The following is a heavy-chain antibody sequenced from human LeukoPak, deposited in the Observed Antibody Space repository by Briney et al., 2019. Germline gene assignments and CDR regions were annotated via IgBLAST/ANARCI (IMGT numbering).Heavy chain of an antibody. D-gene: IGHD3-22*01. Sequence: TGGSLRLSCAASGFTFSSYSTNWVRQAPGKGLEWVSYISSSSSTIYYADSVKGRFTISRDNAKNSLYLQMNSLGAEDTAVYYCARAYYYDSSGYTASFQHWGQGTLVTVSS. CDR2: ISSSSSTI. J-gene: IGHJ1*01. CDR3: ARAYYYDSSGYTASFQH. V-gene: IGHV3-48*01. CDR1: GFTFSSYS.